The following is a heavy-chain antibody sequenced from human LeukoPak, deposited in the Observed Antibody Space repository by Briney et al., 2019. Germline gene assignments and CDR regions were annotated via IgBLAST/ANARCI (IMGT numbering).Heavy chain of an antibody. V-gene: IGHV3-30*04. J-gene: IGHJ4*02. CDR1: GFTFSSYA. D-gene: IGHD2-15*01. Sequence: GGSLRLSCAASGFTFSSYAMHWVRQAPGKGLEWVAVISYDGSNKYYADSVKGRFTISRDNSKSTLYLQMNSLRAEDTAVYYCASFSSGPTPFDYWGQGTLVTVSS. CDR3: ASFSSGPTPFDY. CDR2: ISYDGSNK.